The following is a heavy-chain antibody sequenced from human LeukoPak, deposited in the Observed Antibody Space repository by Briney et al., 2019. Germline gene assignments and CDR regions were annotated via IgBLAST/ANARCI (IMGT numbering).Heavy chain of an antibody. CDR3: ARGPYGSSGTPDAFDI. Sequence: PGGSLRLSCAASGFTFSSYGMHWVRQAPGKGLEWVAFIRYDGSNKYYADSVKGRFTISRDNSKNTLYLQMNSLRAEDTAVYYCARGPYGSSGTPDAFDIWGQGTMVTVSS. J-gene: IGHJ3*02. D-gene: IGHD3-10*01. V-gene: IGHV3-30*02. CDR1: GFTFSSYG. CDR2: IRYDGSNK.